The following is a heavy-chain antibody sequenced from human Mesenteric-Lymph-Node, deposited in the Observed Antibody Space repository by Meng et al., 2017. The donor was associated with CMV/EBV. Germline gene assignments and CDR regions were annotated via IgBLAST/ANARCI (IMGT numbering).Heavy chain of an antibody. V-gene: IGHV3-9*01. Sequence: SLKISCAASGFTFDSFGMNWVRQVPGKGLEWVSGISRNGRSTGYADSVKGRFTISRDNAKTSLYLQMNSLRAEDTAFYYCAKDSDYGNAFDIWGQGTMVTVSS. CDR1: GFTFDSFG. CDR2: ISRNGRST. D-gene: IGHD4-17*01. CDR3: AKDSDYGNAFDI. J-gene: IGHJ3*02.